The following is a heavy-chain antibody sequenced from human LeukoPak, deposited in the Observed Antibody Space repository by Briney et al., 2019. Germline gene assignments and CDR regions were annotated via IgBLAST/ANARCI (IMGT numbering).Heavy chain of an antibody. CDR3: ARAPFTTSFQGMDV. J-gene: IGHJ6*02. CDR1: GGSISSYY. CDR2: ICTTGTT. V-gene: IGHV4-4*07. Sequence: AETLSLTCTVSGGSISSYYWTWIRQPAGKGLEWIGRICTTGTTNYNPSLKSRVTMSLDTSKNQLSLKLSSVTAADTADYYCARAPFTTSFQGMDVWGQGTTVTVSS. D-gene: IGHD2-2*01.